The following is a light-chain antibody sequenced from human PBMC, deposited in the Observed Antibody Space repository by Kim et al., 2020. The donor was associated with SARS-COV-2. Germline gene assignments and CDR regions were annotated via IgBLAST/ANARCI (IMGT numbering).Light chain of an antibody. V-gene: IGKV3-20*01. CDR2: GTT. CDR3: QHYDTSPVT. J-gene: IGKJ1*01. Sequence: EIVLTQSPGTLSLSPGESATLSCRASQTVAISYLAWYQQKPGQAPRLLIHGTTTRATDIPDRFSGSGSGTDFTLTISRLEPEDFAVYYCQHYDTSPVTFGQGTKGDIK. CDR1: QTVAISY.